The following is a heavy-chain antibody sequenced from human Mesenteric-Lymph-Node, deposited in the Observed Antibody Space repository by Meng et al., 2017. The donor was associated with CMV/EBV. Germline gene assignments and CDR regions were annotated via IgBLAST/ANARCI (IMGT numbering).Heavy chain of an antibody. CDR2: TYYRSKWYN. Sequence: SETLSLTCAISGDSVSRNSAAWNWIRQSPSRGLEWLGRTYYRSKWYNDYAVSVKSRITINPDTSKNQFSLQLKSVTPEDTAVSYCAREPLIYYDTSGYYYYFDYWGQGTLVTVSS. CDR1: GDSVSRNSAA. CDR3: AREPLIYYDTSGYYYYFDY. J-gene: IGHJ4*02. D-gene: IGHD3-22*01. V-gene: IGHV6-1*01.